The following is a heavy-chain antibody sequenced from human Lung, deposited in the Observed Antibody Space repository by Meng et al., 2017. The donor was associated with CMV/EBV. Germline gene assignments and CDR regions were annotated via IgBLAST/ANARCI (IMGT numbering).Heavy chain of an antibody. V-gene: IGHV1-2*02. CDR2: INPSSGDA. CDR3: AREGRRSGYDNWFDP. J-gene: IGHJ5*02. D-gene: IGHD3-22*01. Sequence: STCAFTGYYMHRVRQAPGQVLECMGWINPSSGDANYAQKFQGRVIMTRDTSISTAYMELSRLTSDDTAVYYCAREGRRSGYDNWFDPWGQGTLVTVSS. CDR1: TCAFTGYY.